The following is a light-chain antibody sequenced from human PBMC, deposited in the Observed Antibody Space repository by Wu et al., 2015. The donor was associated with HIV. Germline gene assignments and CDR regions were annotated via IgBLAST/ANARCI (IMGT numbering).Light chain of an antibody. CDR1: QGISNS. CDR2: AAF. CDR3: QQYNSIPWT. V-gene: IGKV1-NL1*01. Sequence: GDRVTITCRASQGISNSLAWFQQKPGKAPKLLLYAAFTLQSGVPSRFSGGGSGTDYTLTISSLQPEDFASYYCQQYNSIPWTFGQGTKVEI. J-gene: IGKJ1*01.